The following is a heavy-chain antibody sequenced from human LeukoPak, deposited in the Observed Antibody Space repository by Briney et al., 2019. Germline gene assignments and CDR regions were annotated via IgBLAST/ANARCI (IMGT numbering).Heavy chain of an antibody. CDR2: INPSGGST. V-gene: IGHV1-46*01. CDR1: GYTFTSYY. Sequence: ASVKVSCKASGYTFTSYYMHWVRQAPGQGLEWMGIINPSGGSTSYAQKFQGRVTMTRDTSTSTVYMELSSLRSEDTAVYYCARDCIAARGWYNWFDPWGQGTLVTVSS. CDR3: ARDCIAARGWYNWFDP. J-gene: IGHJ5*02. D-gene: IGHD6-6*01.